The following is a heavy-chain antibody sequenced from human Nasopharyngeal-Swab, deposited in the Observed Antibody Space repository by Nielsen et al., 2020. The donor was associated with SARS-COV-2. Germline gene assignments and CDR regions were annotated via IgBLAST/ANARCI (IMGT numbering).Heavy chain of an antibody. V-gene: IGHV4-61*02. CDR3: ARDSSRYCSSTSCYNDAFDI. Sequence: SDTLSLTCTVSGGSISSGSYYWSWIRQPAGKGLEWIGRIYTSGSTNYNPSLKSRVTISVDTSKNQFSLKLSSVTAADTAVYYCARDSSRYCSSTSCYNDAFDIWGQGTMVTVSS. CDR2: IYTSGST. CDR1: GGSISSGSYY. J-gene: IGHJ3*02. D-gene: IGHD2-2*02.